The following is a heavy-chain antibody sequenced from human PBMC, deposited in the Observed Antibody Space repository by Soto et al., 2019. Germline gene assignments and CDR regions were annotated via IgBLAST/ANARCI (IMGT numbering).Heavy chain of an antibody. J-gene: IGHJ4*02. CDR2: INPNSGGT. D-gene: IGHD2-15*01. Sequence: QVQLVQSGAEVKKPGASVKVSCKASGYTFTGYYMHWVRQAPGQGLEWMGWINPNSGGTNYAQKFQGWVTMTSDTSISTAYMELSRLRSDDTAVYYCARLGKVHRYCSGGSCYYYFDYWGQGTLVTVSS. CDR3: ARLGKVHRYCSGGSCYYYFDY. CDR1: GYTFTGYY. V-gene: IGHV1-2*04.